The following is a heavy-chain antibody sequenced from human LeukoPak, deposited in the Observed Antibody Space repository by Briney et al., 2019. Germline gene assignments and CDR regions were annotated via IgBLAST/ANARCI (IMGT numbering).Heavy chain of an antibody. CDR1: GFTFDDYA. Sequence: QPGGSLRLSCAASGFTFDDYAMHWVRQAPGKGLEWVALISGDGGSTYYADSVKGRFTISRDNSKNSLYLQMNSLRTEDTALYYCAKDSGYCSGGSCYPNDFHYWGQGTLVTVSS. CDR2: ISGDGGST. CDR3: AKDSGYCSGGSCYPNDFHY. J-gene: IGHJ4*02. V-gene: IGHV3-43*02. D-gene: IGHD2-15*01.